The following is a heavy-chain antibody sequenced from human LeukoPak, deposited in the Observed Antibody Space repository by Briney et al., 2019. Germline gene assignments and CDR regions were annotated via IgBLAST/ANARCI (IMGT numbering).Heavy chain of an antibody. CDR1: GGSISSYY. Sequence: SETLSLTCTVSGGSISSYYWSWIRQPPGKGLEWIGYIYYSGSTNYNPSLQSRVTISVDTSKNQSSLKLSSVTAADTAVYYCARATYDFWSGYVAYWGQGTLVTVSS. CDR3: ARATYDFWSGYVAY. D-gene: IGHD3-3*01. CDR2: IYYSGST. V-gene: IGHV4-59*01. J-gene: IGHJ4*02.